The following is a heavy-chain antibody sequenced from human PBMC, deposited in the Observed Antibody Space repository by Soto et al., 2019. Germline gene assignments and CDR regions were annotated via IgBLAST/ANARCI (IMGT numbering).Heavy chain of an antibody. CDR1: GFTFSSYW. J-gene: IGHJ4*02. V-gene: IGHV3-7*03. Sequence: GGSLRLSCAASGFTFSSYWMSWVRQAPGKGLEWVANIKQDGSEKYYVDSVKGRFTISRDNAKNSLYLQMNSLRAEDTAVYYCARIPEDGWLVLYYFDYWGQGTLVTVSS. D-gene: IGHD6-19*01. CDR3: ARIPEDGWLVLYYFDY. CDR2: IKQDGSEK.